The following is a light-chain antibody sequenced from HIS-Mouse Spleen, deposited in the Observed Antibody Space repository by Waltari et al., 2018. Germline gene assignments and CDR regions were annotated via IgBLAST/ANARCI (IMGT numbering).Light chain of an antibody. CDR1: QSISSW. CDR3: QQYNSYSMYT. J-gene: IGKJ2*01. Sequence: DIHMTQSPSTLSASVGGRVTITCRASQSISSWLAWYQQKPGKAPKLLIYKASSLESGVPSRFSGSGSGTEFTLTISSLQPDDFATYYCQQYNSYSMYTFGQGTKLEIK. CDR2: KAS. V-gene: IGKV1-5*03.